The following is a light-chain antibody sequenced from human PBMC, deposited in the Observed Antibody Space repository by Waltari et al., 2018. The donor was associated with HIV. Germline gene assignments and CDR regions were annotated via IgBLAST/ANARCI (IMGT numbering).Light chain of an antibody. V-gene: IGLV1-51*01. CDR1: SSNIGNNY. CDR2: DNN. J-gene: IGLJ2*01. Sequence: QSVLTQPPSVSAAPGQKVTISCSGSSSNIGNNYVSWYQQLPGTAPQLPIYDNNKRPSGIPDRFSGSKSGTSATLGITGRQTGDEADYYCGTWDSSLSAVVVGGGTKLTVL. CDR3: GTWDSSLSAVV.